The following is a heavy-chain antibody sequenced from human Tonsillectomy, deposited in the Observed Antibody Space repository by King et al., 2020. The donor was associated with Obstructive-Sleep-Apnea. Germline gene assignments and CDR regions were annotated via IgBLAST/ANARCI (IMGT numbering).Heavy chain of an antibody. D-gene: IGHD3-9*01. J-gene: IGHJ4*02. Sequence: VQLVQSGAEVKKPGASVKVSCKASGYTFTSYGISWVRQAPGQGLEWMGWISAYNGNTNYAQKLQGRVTMTTDTSTSTAYMELRILRSDDTAVYYCARVATYYDILTGYSPAYYFDYWGQGTLVTVSS. V-gene: IGHV1-18*01. CDR1: GYTFTSYG. CDR2: ISAYNGNT. CDR3: ARVATYYDILTGYSPAYYFDY.